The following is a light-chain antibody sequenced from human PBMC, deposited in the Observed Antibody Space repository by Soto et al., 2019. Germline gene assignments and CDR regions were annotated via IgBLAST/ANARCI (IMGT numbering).Light chain of an antibody. Sequence: DIVMTQSPDSLAVSLGERATINCKSSQSVLYSSNNKNYVAWYQQKPGQPPNLLIYWASTRESGVPDRFSGSGSGTDFTLTISSLQAEDVAVYYCQQYSTPYTFGQGTKLEIK. CDR3: QQYSTPYT. CDR1: QSVLYSSNNKNY. CDR2: WAS. V-gene: IGKV4-1*01. J-gene: IGKJ2*01.